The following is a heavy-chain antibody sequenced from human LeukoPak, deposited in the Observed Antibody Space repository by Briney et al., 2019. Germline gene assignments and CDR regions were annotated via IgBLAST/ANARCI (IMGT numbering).Heavy chain of an antibody. CDR1: GFIFGTYG. CDR3: VRGSGWAYYFDY. Sequence: PGTSLRLSCEASGFIFGTYGMHWVRQAPGKGLEWVALIWYDGSNKYYADSVKGRLTISRDNSKNTLYLQMNSLRAEDTALYYCVRGSGWAYYFDYWGQGTLVTVSS. CDR2: IWYDGSNK. J-gene: IGHJ4*02. V-gene: IGHV3-33*01. D-gene: IGHD6-19*01.